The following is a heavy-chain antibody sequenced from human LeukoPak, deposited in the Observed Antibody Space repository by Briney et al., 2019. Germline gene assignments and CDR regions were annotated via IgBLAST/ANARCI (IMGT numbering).Heavy chain of an antibody. CDR1: GGSISSNY. CDR3: ARGHYYFDY. Sequence: SETLSLTCSVSGGSISSNYWSWVRQPPGKGLEWIGYISYSGSTNSGKSTNYNPSPKSRVTVSVDTSKNQFSLKLSSVTAADMAVYYCARGHYYFDYWGQGTLVTVSS. CDR2: ISYSGSTNSGKST. V-gene: IGHV4-59*11. J-gene: IGHJ4*02.